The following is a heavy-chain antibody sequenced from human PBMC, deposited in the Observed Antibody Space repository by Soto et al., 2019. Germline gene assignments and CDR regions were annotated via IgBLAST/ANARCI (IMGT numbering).Heavy chain of an antibody. D-gene: IGHD3-10*01. CDR2: IIPIFGIK. J-gene: IGHJ4*02. Sequence: QMQLVQSGAEVKERGSSVKISCKTSGGTFNTYALTWERQAPGQGLEWIGGIIPIFGIKNVAQRFQGRVTITADESLTTAYMEMTSLRSDDTAVYYCAKEAGDHWGQGTLVAVSS. V-gene: IGHV1-69*01. CDR1: GGTFNTYA. CDR3: AKEAGDH.